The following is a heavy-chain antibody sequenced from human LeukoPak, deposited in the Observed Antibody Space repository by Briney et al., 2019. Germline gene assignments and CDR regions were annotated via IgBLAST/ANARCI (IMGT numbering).Heavy chain of an antibody. D-gene: IGHD3-10*01. Sequence: GGSLRLSCAASGFTLSSFGMVWVRQAPGKGLEWVTLMWYDGRNKYYADSVKGRFTISRENAKNSLYLQMNSLRAGDTAVYYCARRGVFDAFDIWGQGTMVTVSS. V-gene: IGHV3-33*01. J-gene: IGHJ3*02. CDR2: MWYDGRNK. CDR1: GFTLSSFG. CDR3: ARRGVFDAFDI.